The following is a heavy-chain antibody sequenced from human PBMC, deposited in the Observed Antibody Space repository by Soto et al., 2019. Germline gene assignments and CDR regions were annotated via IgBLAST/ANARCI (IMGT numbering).Heavy chain of an antibody. CDR2: IIPIFGTA. Sequence: QVQLVQSGAEVKKPGSSVKVSCKASGGTFSSYAISWVRQSPVQGLEWMGGIIPIFGTAHYAQKFQGRVTITADESTSTAYRELSSLRSEDTAVYYCARGASAVAGTWYFDLWGRGTLVTVSS. J-gene: IGHJ2*01. CDR1: GGTFSSYA. CDR3: ARGASAVAGTWYFDL. D-gene: IGHD6-19*01. V-gene: IGHV1-69*01.